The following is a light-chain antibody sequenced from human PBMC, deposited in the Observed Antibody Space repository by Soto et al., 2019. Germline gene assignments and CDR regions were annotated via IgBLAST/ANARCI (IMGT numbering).Light chain of an antibody. CDR3: QRYNNRPS. J-gene: IGKJ3*01. V-gene: IGKV3-20*01. CDR2: GAF. CDR1: PSVSTSF. Sequence: VLTPSPGTVSLSPGESATLSCMAIPSVSTSFLAWYQQKPGQDPRLLIYGAFSRATGIPDRFSGSGSGTDFTLTIRRLEPEEFAVYYCQRYNNRPSLGTGNKGDI.